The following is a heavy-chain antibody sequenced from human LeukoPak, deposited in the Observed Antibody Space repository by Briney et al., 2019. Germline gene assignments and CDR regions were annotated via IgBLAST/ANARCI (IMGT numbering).Heavy chain of an antibody. D-gene: IGHD3-10*01. Sequence: PGGSLRLSCAASGFTFSSYSMNWVRQAPGKGLEWVSSISSSSSYIYYADSVKGRFTISRDNAKNSLYLQMNSLRAEDTAVYYCARATYGSGSYPSSYDYWGQGTLVTVSS. V-gene: IGHV3-21*01. J-gene: IGHJ4*02. CDR3: ARATYGSGSYPSSYDY. CDR2: ISSSSSYI. CDR1: GFTFSSYS.